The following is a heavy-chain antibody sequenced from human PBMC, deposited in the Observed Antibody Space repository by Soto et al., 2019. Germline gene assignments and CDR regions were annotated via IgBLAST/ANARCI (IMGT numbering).Heavy chain of an antibody. Sequence: EVQLVESGGGLVQPGGSLRLSCAASGFTFSSYWMHWVRQAPGKGLVWVSRINSDGSGTSYADSVKGRFTISRDNAKNTLSLQRNSLRAEDTAVYYCARPAMIRVGAFDIWGQGRMVTVSS. CDR2: INSDGSGT. CDR1: GFTFSSYW. V-gene: IGHV3-74*01. D-gene: IGHD3-16*01. CDR3: ARPAMIRVGAFDI. J-gene: IGHJ3*02.